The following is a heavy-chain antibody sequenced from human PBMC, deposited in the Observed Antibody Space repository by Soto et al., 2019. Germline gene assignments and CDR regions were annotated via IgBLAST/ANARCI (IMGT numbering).Heavy chain of an antibody. V-gene: IGHV1-46*01. J-gene: IGHJ6*02. CDR3: ARELSIAAHPCYYYGMDV. CDR2: INPSGGST. Sequence: QVQLVQSGAEVKKPGASVKVSCKASGYTFTSYYMHWVRQAPGQGLEWMGIINPSGGSTSYAQKFQRRVTMNRDTSTSTFYMELSSLRSEDTAVYYCARELSIAAHPCYYYGMDVWGQGTTVTVSS. CDR1: GYTFTSYY. D-gene: IGHD6-6*01.